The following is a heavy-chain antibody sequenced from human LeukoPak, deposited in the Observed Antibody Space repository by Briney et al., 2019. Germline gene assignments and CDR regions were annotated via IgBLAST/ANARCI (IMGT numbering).Heavy chain of an antibody. D-gene: IGHD1-20*01. V-gene: IGHV1-3*01. CDR3: AREGITGTTWVY. CDR1: GYTFTSYY. J-gene: IGHJ4*02. CDR2: INAGNGNT. Sequence: ASVKVSCKASGYTFTSYYMHWVRQAPGQRLEWMGWINAGNGNTKYSQKFQGRVTITRDTSASTAYMELSSLRSEDTAVYYCAREGITGTTWVYWGQGTLVTVSS.